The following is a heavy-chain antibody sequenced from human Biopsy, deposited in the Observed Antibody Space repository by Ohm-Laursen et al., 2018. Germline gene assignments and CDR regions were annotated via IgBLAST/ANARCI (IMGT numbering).Heavy chain of an antibody. CDR1: GGSVSSNTDY. CDR2: IFYTGII. Sequence: SETLSLTCTVSGGSVSSNTDYWAWLRRPPGKGLEWIGSIFYTGIIFYNPSLKSRVNISVDTSKNQFSLNLNSVTASDTALYYCARHPTGFWFDPWGQGTLVIVSS. CDR3: ARHPTGFWFDP. V-gene: IGHV4-39*01. J-gene: IGHJ5*02.